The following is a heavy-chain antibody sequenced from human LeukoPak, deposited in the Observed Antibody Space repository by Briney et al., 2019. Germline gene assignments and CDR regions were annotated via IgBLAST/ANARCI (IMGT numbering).Heavy chain of an antibody. CDR2: INHSGST. Sequence: SETLSLTCAVYGGSFSGYYWSWIRQPPGKGLEWIGEINHSGSTNYNPSLKSRVTISVDTSKNQFSLKLSSVTAADTAEYYCARTLIAVAGTNKFDYWGQGTLVTVSS. J-gene: IGHJ4*02. CDR1: GGSFSGYY. CDR3: ARTLIAVAGTNKFDY. D-gene: IGHD6-19*01. V-gene: IGHV4-34*01.